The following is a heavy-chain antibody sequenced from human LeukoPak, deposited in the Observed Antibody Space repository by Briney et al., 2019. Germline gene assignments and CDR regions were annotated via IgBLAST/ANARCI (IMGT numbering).Heavy chain of an antibody. Sequence: ASVKVSCKVSGYTLTELSMHWVRQAPGKGLEWMGGFDPEDGETIYAQKFQGRVTMTEDTSTDTAYMELSSLRSEDTAVYYYATELRPRVTIFGVVIPYGWFDPWGQGTLVTVSS. CDR2: FDPEDGET. D-gene: IGHD3-3*01. V-gene: IGHV1-24*01. CDR3: ATELRPRVTIFGVVIPYGWFDP. CDR1: GYTLTELS. J-gene: IGHJ5*02.